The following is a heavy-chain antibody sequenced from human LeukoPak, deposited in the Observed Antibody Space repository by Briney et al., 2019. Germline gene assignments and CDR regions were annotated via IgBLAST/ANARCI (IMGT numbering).Heavy chain of an antibody. CDR1: GYSFSSNG. Sequence: ASVKVSCKTSGYSFSSNGIIWVRQAPGQGLEWMGRISIFNGNAHYAQKFQGRVTMTTDTSTTTAYMELRSLRPDDTAVYYCARDETVVVPAASFDYWGQGTLVTVSS. CDR2: ISIFNGNA. J-gene: IGHJ4*02. V-gene: IGHV1-18*01. D-gene: IGHD2-2*01. CDR3: ARDETVVVPAASFDY.